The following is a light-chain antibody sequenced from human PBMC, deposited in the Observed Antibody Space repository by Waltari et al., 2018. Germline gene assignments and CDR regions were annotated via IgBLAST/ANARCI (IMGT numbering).Light chain of an antibody. Sequence: DIQVTQSPSSLSASVGDRVTITCQASQDISNYLNWYQQKPGKAPKLLIYDTSHLQTGVPARFSGTGGGTDFTFTISSLQPEDIATYYCQQYENCPVTFGEGTRLEIK. CDR2: DTS. CDR1: QDISNY. J-gene: IGKJ5*01. V-gene: IGKV1-33*01. CDR3: QQYENCPVT.